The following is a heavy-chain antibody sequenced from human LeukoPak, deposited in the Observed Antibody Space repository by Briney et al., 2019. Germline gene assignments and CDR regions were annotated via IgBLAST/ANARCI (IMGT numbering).Heavy chain of an antibody. D-gene: IGHD3-10*01. Sequence: GGSLRLSCAASGFTFSSYGMHWVRQAPGKGLEWVAFIRYDGSDKYYADSVKGRFTISRDNSKNTLYLQMNSLRAEDTAVYYCAKRDYYGSGSSYYFYFWGQGTLVTVSS. V-gene: IGHV3-30*02. J-gene: IGHJ4*02. CDR3: AKRDYYGSGSSYYFYF. CDR2: IRYDGSDK. CDR1: GFTFSSYG.